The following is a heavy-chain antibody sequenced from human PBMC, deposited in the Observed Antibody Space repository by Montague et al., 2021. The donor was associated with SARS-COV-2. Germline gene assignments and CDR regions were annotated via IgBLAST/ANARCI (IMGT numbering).Heavy chain of an antibody. J-gene: IGHJ4*02. CDR3: ASPRYYYGSGSYSSLDY. Sequence: SLRLSCSASGFTFSSYGMHWVRQAPGKGLEWVEVIWYDGSNKYYXDSVKGRFTISRDNSKNTLYLQMNSLRAEDTAVYYCASPRYYYGSGSYSSLDYWGQGTLVTVSS. CDR1: GFTFSSYG. V-gene: IGHV3-33*01. D-gene: IGHD3-10*01. CDR2: IWYDGSNK.